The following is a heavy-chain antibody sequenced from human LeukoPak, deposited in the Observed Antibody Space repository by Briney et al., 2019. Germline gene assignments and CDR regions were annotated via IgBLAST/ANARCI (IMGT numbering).Heavy chain of an antibody. V-gene: IGHV1-8*01. D-gene: IGHD3-3*01. CDR3: ARAHYDFWSGYVYYYYYYMDV. CDR1: GYTFTSYD. CDR2: MNPNSGNT. Sequence: ASVKVSCKASGYTFTSYDINWVRQATGQGLEWMGWMNPNSGNTGYAQKFQGRVTMTRSTSISTAYMELSSLRSEDTAVYYCARAHYDFWSGYVYYYYYYMDVWGKGTTVTVSS. J-gene: IGHJ6*03.